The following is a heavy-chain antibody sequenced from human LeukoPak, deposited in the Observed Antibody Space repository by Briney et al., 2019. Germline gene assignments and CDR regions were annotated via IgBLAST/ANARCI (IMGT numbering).Heavy chain of an antibody. J-gene: IGHJ6*04. CDR2: IYYSGST. Sequence: SETLSLTCTVSGGSISSGDYYWSWIRQPPGKGLEWIGYIYYSGSTYYNPSLKGRVTISVDTSKNQFSLKLSSVTAADTAVYYCARDVLRYCSSTSCYHYYYYYGMDVWGKGTTVTVSS. D-gene: IGHD2-2*01. CDR1: GGSISSGDYY. V-gene: IGHV4-30-4*01. CDR3: ARDVLRYCSSTSCYHYYYYYGMDV.